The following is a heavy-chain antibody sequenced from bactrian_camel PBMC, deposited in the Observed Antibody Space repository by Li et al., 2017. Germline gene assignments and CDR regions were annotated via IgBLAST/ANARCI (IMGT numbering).Heavy chain of an antibody. D-gene: IGHD2*01. Sequence: DVQLVESGGGSVQAGQSLRLSCAVSGYTNSYYCMAWFRQGPGKRREGVATLGNDGSIDYANSVKGRFTISQDKAKHMLYLQMDSLRTEDTAMYYCAVERASSISCYTRSPRLYNYRGQGTQVTVS. CDR2: LGNDGSI. CDR1: GYTNSYYC. V-gene: IGHV3S67*01. J-gene: IGHJ4*01. CDR3: AVERASSISCYTRSPRLYNY.